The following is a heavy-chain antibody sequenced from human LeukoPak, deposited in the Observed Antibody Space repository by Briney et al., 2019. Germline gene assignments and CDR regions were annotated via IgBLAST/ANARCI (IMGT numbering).Heavy chain of an antibody. Sequence: SESLSDTRTVSGDSIINHYYHGMRPPAARGLECIGRVDSDGRSNRNPSLKSRVTMLADTSKKQLSLKLTSVTAADTAVYYCARAGLTRYSMDKWFDPWGRGMLVTVSS. CDR2: VDSDGRS. D-gene: IGHD3-9*01. CDR1: GDSIINHY. J-gene: IGHJ5*02. V-gene: IGHV4-4*07. CDR3: ARAGLTRYSMDKWFDP.